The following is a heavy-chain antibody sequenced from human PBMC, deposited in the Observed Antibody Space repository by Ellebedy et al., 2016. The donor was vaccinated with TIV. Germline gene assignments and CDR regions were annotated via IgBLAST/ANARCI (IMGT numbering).Heavy chain of an antibody. CDR1: GGSIGRYF. J-gene: IGHJ6*03. CDR3: ARLMADDYDILTGYYYYYYMDV. CDR2: GDYSGST. D-gene: IGHD3-9*01. V-gene: IGHV4-59*08. Sequence: MPSETLSLTCSVSGGSIGRYFWTWIRQPPGKGLEWVGYGDYSGSTNYNPSLKSRVTMSVDTSKNQFSLDLSSVTAADTAVYYCARLMADDYDILTGYYYYYYMDVWGKGTTVTVSS.